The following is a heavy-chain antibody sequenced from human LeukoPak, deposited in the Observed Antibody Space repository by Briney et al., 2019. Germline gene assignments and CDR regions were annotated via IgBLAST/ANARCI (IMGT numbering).Heavy chain of an antibody. D-gene: IGHD3-10*01. Sequence: SETLSLTCTVSGYSISNGYYWGWIRRPPGKGLEWIGTTYHSGTSYYNPSLKSRVTISVDTSKNQFSLRLTSVTAADTAVYYCARFPTMVRGLGSLPWGQGTMVTVSS. J-gene: IGHJ3*01. V-gene: IGHV4-38-2*02. CDR3: ARFPTMVRGLGSLP. CDR1: GYSISNGYY. CDR2: TYHSGTS.